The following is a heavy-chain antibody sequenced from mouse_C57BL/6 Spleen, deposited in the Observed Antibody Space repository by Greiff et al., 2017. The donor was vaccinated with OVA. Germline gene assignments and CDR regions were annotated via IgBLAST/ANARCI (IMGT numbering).Heavy chain of an antibody. CDR3: ARKGDDYDLYFDV. CDR2: INPNNGGT. D-gene: IGHD2-4*01. Sequence: VKLQESGPELVKPGASVKISCKASGYTFTDYYMNWVKQSHGKSLEWIGDINPNNGGTSYNQKFKGKATLTVDTSSSTAYMELRSLTSEDSSVYYCARKGDDYDLYFDVWGKGTTVTVSS. J-gene: IGHJ1*03. CDR1: GYTFTDYY. V-gene: IGHV1-26*01.